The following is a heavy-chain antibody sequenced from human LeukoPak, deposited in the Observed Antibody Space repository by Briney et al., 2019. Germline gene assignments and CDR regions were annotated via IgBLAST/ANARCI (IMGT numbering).Heavy chain of an antibody. V-gene: IGHV1-8*01. CDR3: ARGRVYEGLPLSFYFDY. CDR1: GYTFTNYD. CDR2: MNPNSGNT. D-gene: IGHD3-16*01. Sequence: ASVKVSCKASGYTFTNYDINWVRQATGQGLEWMGWMNPNSGNTGYAQKFQGRVTMTRNTSISTAYMELSSLRSKDTAVYYCARGRVYEGLPLSFYFDYWGQGTLVTVSS. J-gene: IGHJ4*02.